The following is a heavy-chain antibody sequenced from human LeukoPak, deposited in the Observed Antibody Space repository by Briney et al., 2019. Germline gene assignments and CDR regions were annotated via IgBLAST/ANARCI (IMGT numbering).Heavy chain of an antibody. D-gene: IGHD4-17*01. CDR2: IGSSGDIT. CDR1: GFTFSSYA. J-gene: IGHJ4*02. CDR3: ARDIDNGDYVVY. Sequence: GGSLRLSCAASGFTFSSYAMSWVRQAPGMGLEWVSSIGSSGDITYYADSVKGRFTISRDNSKNTLYLQMNSLRAEDTAVYHCARDIDNGDYVVYWGQGTLVTVSS. V-gene: IGHV3-23*01.